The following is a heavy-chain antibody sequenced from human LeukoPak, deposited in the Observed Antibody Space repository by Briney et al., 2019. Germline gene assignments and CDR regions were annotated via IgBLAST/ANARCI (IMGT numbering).Heavy chain of an antibody. CDR1: GFTFGSYE. V-gene: IGHV3-48*03. D-gene: IGHD3-10*02. J-gene: IGHJ6*04. CDR3: AELGITMIGGV. Sequence: GGSLRLSCAASGFTFGSYEMNWVRQAPGKGLEWVSYISSSGSTIYYADSVKGRFTISRDNAKNSLYLQMNSLRAEDTAVYYCAELGITMIGGVCGKGTTVTISS. CDR2: ISSSGSTI.